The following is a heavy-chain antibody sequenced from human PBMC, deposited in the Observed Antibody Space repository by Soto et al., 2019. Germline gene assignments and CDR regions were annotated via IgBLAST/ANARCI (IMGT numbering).Heavy chain of an antibody. D-gene: IGHD2-15*01. J-gene: IGHJ4*02. Sequence: PGGSLRLSCAASGFPFSSYCMHWVRKAPGKGLEWVAVIWYDGSNKYYADSVKGRFTISRDNSKNTLYLQMNSLRAEDTAVYYCARDCSGGSCYYFDYWGQGTLVTVSS. CDR3: ARDCSGGSCYYFDY. V-gene: IGHV3-33*01. CDR1: GFPFSSYC. CDR2: IWYDGSNK.